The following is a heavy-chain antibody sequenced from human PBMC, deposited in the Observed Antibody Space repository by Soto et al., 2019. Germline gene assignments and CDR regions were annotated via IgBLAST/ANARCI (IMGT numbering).Heavy chain of an antibody. CDR1: GYTFTSYD. J-gene: IGHJ6*03. CDR2: MNPNSGNT. CDR3: ARDYCSGGSCYPYYYYYYYMDV. Sequence: GASVKVSCKASGYTFTSYDINWVRQATGQGLEWMGWMNPNSGNTGYAQKFKGRVTMTRNTSISTAYMELSSLRSEDTAVYYCARDYCSGGSCYPYYYYYYYMDVWGKGTTVTVSS. D-gene: IGHD2-15*01. V-gene: IGHV1-8*01.